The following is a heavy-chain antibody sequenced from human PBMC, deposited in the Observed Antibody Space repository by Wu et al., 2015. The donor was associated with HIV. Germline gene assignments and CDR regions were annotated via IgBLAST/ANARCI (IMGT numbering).Heavy chain of an antibody. D-gene: IGHD6-13*01. V-gene: IGHV1-2*02. Sequence: QVQLVQSGAEVKKPGASLKVSCKASGYNFRGYYIHWLRQAPGQGLEWMGWINPYNGDTNYAQKFQGRVTMTTATSTSTAYMELRSLRSDDTAVYYCAREPLAAAGDYWYFDLWGRGTLVTVSS. J-gene: IGHJ2*01. CDR3: AREPLAAAGDYWYFDL. CDR2: INPYNGDT. CDR1: GYNFRGYY.